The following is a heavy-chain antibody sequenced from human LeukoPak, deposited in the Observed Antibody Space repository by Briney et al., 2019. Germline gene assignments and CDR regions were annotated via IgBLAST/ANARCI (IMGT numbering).Heavy chain of an antibody. V-gene: IGHV3-7*01. J-gene: IGHJ4*02. CDR1: GFTLASYW. D-gene: IGHD3-10*01. Sequence: GGSLRLSCAASGFTLASYWMSWVRLAPGKGLEWVANIKQDGSEKYYVDSVKGRFTISRDNVKNSLYLQMNSQRAEDTAVYYCARVGGSSDFDYWGQGTLVTVSS. CDR2: IKQDGSEK. CDR3: ARVGGSSDFDY.